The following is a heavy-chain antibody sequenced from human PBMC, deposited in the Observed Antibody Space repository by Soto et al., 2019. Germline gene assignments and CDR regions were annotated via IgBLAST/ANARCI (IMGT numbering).Heavy chain of an antibody. CDR2: ISDSGGST. Sequence: EVQLLESGGGLVQPGGSLRLSCAASGFTFSRYAMSWVRQAPGKGLEWVSSISDSGGSTYYADSVKGRFTISRGNSKNTLYLQMNSLRAEDTAVYYCAKDWFGELPSWGQGTMVTVSS. J-gene: IGHJ5*02. CDR3: AKDWFGELPS. D-gene: IGHD3-10*01. CDR1: GFTFSRYA. V-gene: IGHV3-23*01.